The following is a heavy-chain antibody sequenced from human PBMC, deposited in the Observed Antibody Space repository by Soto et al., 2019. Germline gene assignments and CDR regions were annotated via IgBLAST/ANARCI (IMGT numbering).Heavy chain of an antibody. CDR2: ISANGQGI. Sequence: GVLRLSCAASGFTFSTYALSWVRQAPGKGLEWVSAISANGQGIYYADSVRGRFTISRDNSKNTIFLHMDSLRAEDTAVYYCAKDRNYPRDQFHYWGQGTLVTVSS. CDR3: AKDRNYPRDQFHY. J-gene: IGHJ4*02. V-gene: IGHV3-23*01. CDR1: GFTFSTYA. D-gene: IGHD1-7*01.